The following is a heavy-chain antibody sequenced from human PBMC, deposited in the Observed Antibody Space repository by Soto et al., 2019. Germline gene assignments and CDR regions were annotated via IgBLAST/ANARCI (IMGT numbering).Heavy chain of an antibody. J-gene: IGHJ4*02. D-gene: IGHD1-26*01. CDR3: ARDLRARSERWELPFLGY. CDR2: IWYDGSNK. Sequence: GGSLRLSCAASGFTFSSYGMHWVRQAPGKGLEWVAVIWYDGSNKYYADSVKGRFTISRDNSKNTLYLQMNSLRAEDTAVYYWARDLRARSERWELPFLGYWGQGTLVTVSS. V-gene: IGHV3-33*01. CDR1: GFTFSSYG.